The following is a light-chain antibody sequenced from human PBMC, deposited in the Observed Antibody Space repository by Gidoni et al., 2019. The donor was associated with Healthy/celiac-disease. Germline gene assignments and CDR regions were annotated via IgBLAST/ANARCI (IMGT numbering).Light chain of an antibody. CDR1: SGSVSTSYS. CDR2: STN. Sequence: QTVVTQEPSFSVSPGGTVTLTCGLSSGSVSTSYSPSCYQQTPGQAPRTLIYSTNTRSSGVPDRFSGSILGNKAALTITGAQADDESDYYCVLYMGSGSWVFGGGTKLTVL. CDR3: VLYMGSGSWV. J-gene: IGLJ3*02. V-gene: IGLV8-61*01.